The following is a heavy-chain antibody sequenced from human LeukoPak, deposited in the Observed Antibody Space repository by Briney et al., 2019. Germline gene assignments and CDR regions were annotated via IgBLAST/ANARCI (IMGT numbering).Heavy chain of an antibody. J-gene: IGHJ4*02. CDR1: GFTFSSYA. Sequence: GGSLRLSCAASGFTFSSYAMSWVRQAPGKGLEWASAISGSGGSTYYADSVKGRFTISRDNSKNTLYLQMNSLRAEDTAVYYCASYSSSWYGGIWDYWGQGTLVTVSS. CDR2: ISGSGGST. V-gene: IGHV3-23*01. CDR3: ASYSSSWYGGIWDY. D-gene: IGHD6-13*01.